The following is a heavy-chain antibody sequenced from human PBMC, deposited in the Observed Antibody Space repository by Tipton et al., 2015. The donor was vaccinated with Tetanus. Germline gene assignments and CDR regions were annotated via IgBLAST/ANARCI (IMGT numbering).Heavy chain of an antibody. Sequence: QSGPEVKKPGASVKVSCKASGYTFTGYYMHWVRQAPGQGLEWMGWINPKSGGTNYAQKFQGRVTMTRDTSISTSYMEVSRLRSDVTAIYYCSRGMDFDSSGIDDFWGQGTLVTVSS. CDR2: INPKSGGT. CDR3: SRGMDFDSSGIDDF. V-gene: IGHV1-2*02. CDR1: GYTFTGYY. D-gene: IGHD3-22*01. J-gene: IGHJ4*02.